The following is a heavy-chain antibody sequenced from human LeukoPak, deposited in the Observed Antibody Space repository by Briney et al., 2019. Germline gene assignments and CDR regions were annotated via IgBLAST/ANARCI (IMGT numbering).Heavy chain of an antibody. CDR2: ISGSGGST. CDR1: GFTFSSYA. D-gene: IGHD2-15*01. Sequence: GGSLRLSCAASGFTFSSYAMSWVRQAPGKGLEWVSAISGSGGSTYYADSVKGRFTISRDNSKNTLYLQMNSLRSEDTAVYYCARAPPRGKRGYCSGGSCYWLDYWGQGTLVTVSS. CDR3: ARAPPRGKRGYCSGGSCYWLDY. V-gene: IGHV3-23*01. J-gene: IGHJ4*02.